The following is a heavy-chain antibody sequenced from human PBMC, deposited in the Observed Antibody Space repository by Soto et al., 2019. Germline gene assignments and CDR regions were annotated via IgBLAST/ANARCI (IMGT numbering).Heavy chain of an antibody. V-gene: IGHV3-66*01. J-gene: IGHJ3*02. D-gene: IGHD2-15*01. CDR1: GFTVSRNY. CDR3: ARDYRVEAATGGVFDI. Sequence: EVQLVESGGGLVQPGGSLRLSCAASGFTVSRNYMSWVRQAPGKGLEWVSVIYKDGSTYYADSVKGRFTVSRDNSKNTLYLQMNSLRSEDTAVYYCARDYRVEAATGGVFDIWGQGTMVTVSS. CDR2: IYKDGST.